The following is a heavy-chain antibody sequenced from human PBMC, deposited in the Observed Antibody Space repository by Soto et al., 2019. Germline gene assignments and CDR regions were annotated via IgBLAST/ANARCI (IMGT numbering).Heavy chain of an antibody. V-gene: IGHV4-39*07. D-gene: IGHD2-15*01. CDR1: GGSISSSSYY. CDR2: IYYSGST. J-gene: IGHJ6*02. CDR3: AREGCSGGSCFYGMDV. Sequence: SATLSLTCTVSGGSISSSSYYWGWIRQPPGKGLEWIGCIYYSGSTNYNPSLKSRVTISVDTSKNQFSLKLSSVTAADTAVYYCAREGCSGGSCFYGMDVWGQGTTVTVSS.